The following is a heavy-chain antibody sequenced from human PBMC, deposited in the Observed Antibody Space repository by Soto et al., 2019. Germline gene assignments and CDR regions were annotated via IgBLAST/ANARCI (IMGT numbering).Heavy chain of an antibody. D-gene: IGHD6-6*01. J-gene: IGHJ4*02. CDR3: ARADRYSSSSGEIDY. CDR1: GASISSYY. Sequence: ESLSLACAVSGASISSYYWSGIRQPPGKGLEWIGYIYYSGSTNYNPSLKSRVTISVDTSKNQFSLKLSSVTAADTAVYYCARADRYSSSSGEIDYWGQGTLVTV. V-gene: IGHV4-59*01. CDR2: IYYSGST.